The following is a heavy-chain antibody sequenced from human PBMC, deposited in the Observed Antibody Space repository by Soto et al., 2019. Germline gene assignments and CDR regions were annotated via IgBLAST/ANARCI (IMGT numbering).Heavy chain of an antibody. CDR1: GDPVSNYD. CDR3: ARGRRIQLWSYDY. Sequence: SETLSLTCSVSGDPVSNYDWAWIRQTAGKGLQWLGRIYNSGISNYNPSLKSRLTMSIDTSKNEVSLKLRSVTAADTAVYYCARGRRIQLWSYDYWGQGTLVTVSS. D-gene: IGHD5-18*01. V-gene: IGHV4-4*07. CDR2: IYNSGIS. J-gene: IGHJ4*02.